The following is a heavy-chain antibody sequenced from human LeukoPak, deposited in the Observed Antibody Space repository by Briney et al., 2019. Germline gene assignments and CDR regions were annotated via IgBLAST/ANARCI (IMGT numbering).Heavy chain of an antibody. CDR3: AKDQGPTLYTYATWHNWFDP. J-gene: IGHJ5*02. CDR1: GFTFSNYA. Sequence: GSLRLSCAASGFTFSNYAMSWVRQAPGKGLEWVSVISGDGGTTYYADSAKGRFTISRDNSKNTLYLQMSSLTAEDTAVYYCAKDQGPTLYTYATWHNWFDPWGQGTLVTVSS. D-gene: IGHD5-18*01. V-gene: IGHV3-23*01. CDR2: ISGDGGTT.